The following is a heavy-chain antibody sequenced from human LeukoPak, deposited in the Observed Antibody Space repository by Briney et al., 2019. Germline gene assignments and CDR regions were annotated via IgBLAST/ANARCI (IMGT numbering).Heavy chain of an antibody. V-gene: IGHV4-4*07. CDR1: GGSISNY. J-gene: IGHJ4*02. D-gene: IGHD3-9*01. CDR3: ASGLRYFDLYY. Sequence: SETLSLTCTVSGGSISNYWSWIRQPAGKGLEWIGRIYTSGSTNYNPSLKSRVTISVDTSKNQFSLKLSSVTAADTAVYYCASGLRYFDLYYWGQGTLVTVSS. CDR2: IYTSGST.